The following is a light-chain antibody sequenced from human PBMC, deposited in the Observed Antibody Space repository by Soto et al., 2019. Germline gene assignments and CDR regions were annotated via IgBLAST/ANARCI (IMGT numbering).Light chain of an antibody. J-gene: IGKJ4*01. V-gene: IGKV1-5*01. Sequence: DIQMTQSPSTLSASVGERVTITCRASQSISSWLAWYPQKPGKAPKLLIYDASSLESGVPSRFSGSGSDTEFTLTINNLQPDDFATYHCQQYNRYSLTFGGGTKVDIK. CDR3: QQYNRYSLT. CDR1: QSISSW. CDR2: DAS.